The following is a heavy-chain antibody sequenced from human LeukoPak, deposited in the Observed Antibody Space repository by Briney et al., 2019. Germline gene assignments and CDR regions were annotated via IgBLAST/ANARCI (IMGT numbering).Heavy chain of an antibody. D-gene: IGHD6-19*01. V-gene: IGHV3-53*04. Sequence: GGSLRLSCAASGLNVSGNYMSWVRQAPGEGLEWASVLYSGGSTYYADSVKGRFTISRHNSQNTLYLQMNSLRAEDTAVYYCARGGTPGYSTGWIDYWGQGTLVTVSS. CDR2: LYSGGST. CDR3: ARGGTPGYSTGWIDY. CDR1: GLNVSGNY. J-gene: IGHJ4*02.